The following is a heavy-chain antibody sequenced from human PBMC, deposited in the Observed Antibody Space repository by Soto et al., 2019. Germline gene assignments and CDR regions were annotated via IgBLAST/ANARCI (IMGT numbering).Heavy chain of an antibody. CDR3: ARGGGVGVAGSAAFEM. J-gene: IGHJ3*02. V-gene: IGHV1-2*02. D-gene: IGHD3-3*01. Sequence: QLHLVQSGAVVKKPGASVTVSCSASGYPVTAYYMHWVRQAPGRGLEWMGGINPATGAAKYTQTFPGRVTMTRDTSTGTVFMELSGLTSEDTAVFYCARGGGVGVAGSAAFEMWGQGTLVTVSS. CDR2: INPATGAA. CDR1: GYPVTAYY.